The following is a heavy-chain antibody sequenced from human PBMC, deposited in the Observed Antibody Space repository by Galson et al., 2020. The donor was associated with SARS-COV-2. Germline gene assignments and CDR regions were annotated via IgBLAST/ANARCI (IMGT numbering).Heavy chain of an antibody. Sequence: TGGSLRLSCAASGFTFSSYAMHWVRQAPGKGLEWVAVISYDGSNKYYADSVKGRFTISRDSSKNTLYLQMNSLRAEDTAVYYCARDGITFFGGVFSGDFYYWGQGGLVSVSS. D-gene: IGHD3-3*01. CDR1: GFTFSSYA. CDR2: ISYDGSNK. J-gene: IGHJ4*02. V-gene: IGHV3-30-3*01. CDR3: ARDGITFFGGVFSGDFYY.